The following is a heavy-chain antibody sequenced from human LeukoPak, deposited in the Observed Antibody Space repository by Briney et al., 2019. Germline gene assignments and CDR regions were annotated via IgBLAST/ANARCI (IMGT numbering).Heavy chain of an antibody. CDR1: GFTFSSYS. CDR2: ISSSSYI. J-gene: IGHJ4*02. D-gene: IGHD6-19*01. Sequence: GGSLRLSCAASGFTFSSYSMNWVRQAPGKGLEWVSSISSSSYIYYADSVKGRFTISRDNAKSSLYLQMNSLRAEDTAVYYCARVVEIAVAGPGYWGQGTLVTVSS. V-gene: IGHV3-21*01. CDR3: ARVVEIAVAGPGY.